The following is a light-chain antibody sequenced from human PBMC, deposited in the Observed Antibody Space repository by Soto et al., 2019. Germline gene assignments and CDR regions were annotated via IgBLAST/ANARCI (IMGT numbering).Light chain of an antibody. CDR2: DAS. CDR1: QNINNW. V-gene: IGKV1-5*01. CDR3: QHTRT. Sequence: DFQMTQSPSTLSASVGDRVTITCRASQNINNWVAWYQQKPGKAPKFLIYDASTLQRGVPSRFSGSGYGTEFSLTISSLQPDDFGSYYCQHTRTFGQGTKVDI. J-gene: IGKJ1*01.